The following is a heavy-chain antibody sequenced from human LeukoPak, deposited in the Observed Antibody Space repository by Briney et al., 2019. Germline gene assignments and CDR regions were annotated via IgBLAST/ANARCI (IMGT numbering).Heavy chain of an antibody. CDR2: ISDIGTTQ. CDR1: GFTFRSYE. J-gene: IGHJ3*02. CDR3: ARDRSKVTAYDDALDI. Sequence: GGSLRLSCAASGFTFRSYELNWVRQAPGKGLEWVSYISDIGTTQHYADSVKGRFIISRDNAKNSLYLQMNSLTAADTAIYYCARDRSKVTAYDDALDIWGQGTMVIVSS. V-gene: IGHV3-48*03. D-gene: IGHD2-21*02.